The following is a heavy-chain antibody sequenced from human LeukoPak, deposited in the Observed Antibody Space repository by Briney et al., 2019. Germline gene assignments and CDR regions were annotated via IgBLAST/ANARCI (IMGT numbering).Heavy chain of an antibody. CDR3: ARDSDLLDGYNSLGSNYFDY. V-gene: IGHV1-18*01. D-gene: IGHD5-24*01. CDR1: DYTFTSYG. CDR2: ISAYNGNT. J-gene: IGHJ4*02. Sequence: GASVKVSCKASDYTFTSYGISWVRQAPGQGLEWMGWISAYNGNTNYAQKLQGRVTMITDTSTSTAYMELRSLRSDDTAVYYCARDSDLLDGYNSLGSNYFDYWGQGTLVTVSS.